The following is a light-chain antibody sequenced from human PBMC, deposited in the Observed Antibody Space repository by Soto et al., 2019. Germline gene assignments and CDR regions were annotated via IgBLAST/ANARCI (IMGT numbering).Light chain of an antibody. CDR1: QTVLYNSNNKNY. V-gene: IGKV4-1*01. J-gene: IGKJ5*01. CDR3: KQYYSTPIT. Sequence: DIVMTQSPDSLAVSLGERTTINCKSSQTVLYNSNNKNYLAWYHQKPGQPPKLLIYWAYTRESGVHDRFSGSGSGTDFTLTIRSLQAEDVAVYYCKQYYSTPITVGQGTRLEIK. CDR2: WAY.